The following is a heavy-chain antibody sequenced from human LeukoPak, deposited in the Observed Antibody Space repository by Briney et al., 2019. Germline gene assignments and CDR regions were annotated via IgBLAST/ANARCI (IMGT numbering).Heavy chain of an antibody. CDR3: AKDKDWNAGYDAFDV. CDR2: ISGSGGST. Sequence: QAGGSLRLSCAASGFTFSSFAMSWVRQAPGKGLEWVSTISGSGGSTYYTDSVKGRFTISRDNSKNTLYLQMNTLRAEDTALYYCAKDKDWNAGYDAFDVWGQGTMVTVSS. D-gene: IGHD1-1*01. V-gene: IGHV3-23*01. J-gene: IGHJ3*01. CDR1: GFTFSSFA.